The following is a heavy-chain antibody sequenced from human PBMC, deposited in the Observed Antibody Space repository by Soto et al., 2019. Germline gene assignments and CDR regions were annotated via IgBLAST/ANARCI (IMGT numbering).Heavy chain of an antibody. J-gene: IGHJ4*02. D-gene: IGHD4-17*01. CDR2: INHSGST. CDR1: GGSISSSSYY. CDR3: ARGWSTYGDHPEVVLDY. Sequence: PSETLSLTCTVSGGSISSSSYYWGWIRQPPGKGLEWIGEINHSGSTNYNPSLKSRVTISVDTSKNQFSLKLSSVTAADTAVYYCARGWSTYGDHPEVVLDYWGQGTLVTVSS. V-gene: IGHV4-39*07.